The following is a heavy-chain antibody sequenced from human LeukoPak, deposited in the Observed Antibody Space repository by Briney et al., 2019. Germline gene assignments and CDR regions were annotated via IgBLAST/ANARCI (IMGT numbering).Heavy chain of an antibody. J-gene: IGHJ4*02. V-gene: IGHV4-61*02. CDR2: ISTSGST. CDR1: GGSINSGSYY. Sequence: SETLSLTCTVSGGSINSGSYYWNWIRQPAGKGLEWIGRISTSGSTNCSPSLKSRVTISVDTSKNQFSLKLSSVTAADTAVYYCARHPSYSSSWYDYWGQGTLVTVSS. D-gene: IGHD6-13*01. CDR3: ARHPSYSSSWYDY.